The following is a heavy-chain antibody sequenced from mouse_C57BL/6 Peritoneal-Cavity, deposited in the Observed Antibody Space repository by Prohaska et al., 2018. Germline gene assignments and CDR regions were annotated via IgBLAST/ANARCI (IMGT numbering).Heavy chain of an antibody. V-gene: IGHV1-4*01. CDR1: GYTFTSYT. D-gene: IGHD1-1*01. CDR3: ERSDITTVVADY. J-gene: IGHJ2*01. CDR2: INPSSGYT. Sequence: MSCKASGYTFTSYTMHWVKQRPGQGLEWIGYINPSSGYTKYNQKFKDKATLTADKSSSTAYMQLSSLTSEDSAGYYCERSDITTVVADYWGQGTTLTVSS.